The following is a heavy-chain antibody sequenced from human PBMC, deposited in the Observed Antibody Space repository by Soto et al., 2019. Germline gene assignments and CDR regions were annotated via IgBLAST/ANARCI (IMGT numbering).Heavy chain of an antibody. CDR3: ARGKSRITRPRPHNY. V-gene: IGHV1-69*13. CDR1: GGTFSSYA. D-gene: IGHD1-20*01. Sequence: SVKVSCTASGGTFSSYAISWVRQAPGQGLEWMGGIIPIFGTANYAQKFQGRVTITADESTSTAYMELSSLRSEETAVYYGARGKSRITRPRPHNYWGQRTLVTDSS. J-gene: IGHJ4*02. CDR2: IIPIFGTA.